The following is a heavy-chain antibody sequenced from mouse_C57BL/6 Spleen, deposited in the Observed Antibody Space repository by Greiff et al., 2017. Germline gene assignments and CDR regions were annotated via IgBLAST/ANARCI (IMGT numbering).Heavy chain of an antibody. CDR1: GYTFTSYW. Sequence: VQLQQPGAELVMPGASVKLSCKASGYTFTSYWMHWVKQRPGQGLEWIGEIDPSDSYTNYNQKFKGKSTLTVDKSSSTAYMQLSSLTSEDSAVYYCVIYDPHWYFDVWGTGTTVTVSS. CDR2: IDPSDSYT. D-gene: IGHD1-3*01. CDR3: VIYDPHWYFDV. J-gene: IGHJ1*03. V-gene: IGHV1-69*01.